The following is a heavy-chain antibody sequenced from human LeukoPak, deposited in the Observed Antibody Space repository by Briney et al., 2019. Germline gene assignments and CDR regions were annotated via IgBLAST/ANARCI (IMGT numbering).Heavy chain of an antibody. Sequence: AETLSLTCTVSGGPISSHYWSWIRQPAGKGLERIGRVYSSGSTSYNTSLKSRVTMSVDTSKNQFSLKLASVTAADTAVYYCTRDRYSQGPPYYFDSWGQGTLVTVSS. D-gene: IGHD5-18*01. CDR3: TRDRYSQGPPYYFDS. J-gene: IGHJ4*02. CDR1: GGPISSHY. V-gene: IGHV4-4*07. CDR2: VYSSGST.